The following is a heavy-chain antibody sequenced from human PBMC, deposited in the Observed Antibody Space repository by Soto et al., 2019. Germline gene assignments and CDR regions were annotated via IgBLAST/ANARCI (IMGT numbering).Heavy chain of an antibody. D-gene: IGHD1-26*01. V-gene: IGHV3-30*03. CDR2: ISYDGSNK. CDR1: GFTFSSYG. J-gene: IGHJ4*02. Sequence: QVQLVESGGGVVQPGRSLRLSCAASGFTFSSYGMHWVRQAPGKGLEWVAVISYDGSNKYYADSVKGRFTISRDNSKNTLYLQMNSLRAEDTAVYYCARSPYSVSCLAYFDYWGQGTLVTVSS. CDR3: ARSPYSVSCLAYFDY.